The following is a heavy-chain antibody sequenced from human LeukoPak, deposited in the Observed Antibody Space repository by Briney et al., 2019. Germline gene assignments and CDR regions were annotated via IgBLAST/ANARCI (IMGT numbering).Heavy chain of an antibody. CDR2: INPSGGST. Sequence: ASVKVSCKASGYTLSSYYMHWVRQAPGQGLEWMGIINPSGGSTSYAQKFQGRVTMTRDTSTSTVYMELSSLRSEDTAVYYCARGIVVVVAATGLLDYWGQGTLVTVSS. CDR3: ARGIVVVVAATGLLDY. D-gene: IGHD2-15*01. V-gene: IGHV1-46*01. J-gene: IGHJ4*02. CDR1: GYTLSSYY.